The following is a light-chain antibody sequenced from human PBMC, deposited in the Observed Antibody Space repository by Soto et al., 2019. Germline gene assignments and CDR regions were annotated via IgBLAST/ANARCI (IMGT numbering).Light chain of an antibody. V-gene: IGKV3-15*01. Sequence: EIVMTQSPATLSVSPGDRATLSCRASQSVSNSLAWYQKKPGQAPRLLIYGASPVATGIPARFGGSWSGKEFPLTISGLEADDFAFYYCQQYNNWWTFGQGTRVDIK. CDR3: QQYNNWWT. CDR1: QSVSNS. J-gene: IGKJ1*01. CDR2: GAS.